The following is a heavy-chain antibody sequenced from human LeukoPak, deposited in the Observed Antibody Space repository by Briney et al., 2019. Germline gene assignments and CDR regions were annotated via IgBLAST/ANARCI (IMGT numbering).Heavy chain of an antibody. Sequence: PGGSLRLSCAASGFTFSSYAMSWVRQAPGKGLEWVSAISGSGGSTYYADSVKGRFTISRDNSKNTLYPQMNSLRAEDTAVYYCAKVDSSSGWYYSEYFQHWGQGTLVTVSS. D-gene: IGHD6-19*01. V-gene: IGHV3-23*01. CDR2: ISGSGGST. CDR3: AKVDSSSGWYYSEYFQH. J-gene: IGHJ1*01. CDR1: GFTFSSYA.